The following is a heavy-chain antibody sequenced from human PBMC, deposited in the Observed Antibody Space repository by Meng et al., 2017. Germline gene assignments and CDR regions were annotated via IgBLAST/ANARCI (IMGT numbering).Heavy chain of an antibody. CDR1: GFTFSSYT. D-gene: IGHD6-19*01. J-gene: IGHJ4*02. CDR3: ARSSDFASDY. Sequence: GESLKISCAASGFTFSSYTMNWVRQAPGKGLECVAVIGSDGSSTYYAESVKGRFTLSRDNSKNTLYLQMNSLRAEDTAVYYCARSSDFASDYWGQGTLVTVSS. V-gene: IGHV3-33*08. CDR2: IGSDGSST.